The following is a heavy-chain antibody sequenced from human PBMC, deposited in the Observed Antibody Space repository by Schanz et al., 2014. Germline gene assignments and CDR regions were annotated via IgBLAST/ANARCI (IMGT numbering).Heavy chain of an antibody. CDR3: ARAFGGYDPAGALDY. CDR1: GYTFVSYS. Sequence: QVQLVQSGAEVKKPGASVKVSCKASGYTFVSYSMHWVRQAPGQGLEWMGWISAYNGNTNYAQKLQGRVTMTTDTSTSTAYMELRSLRSDDTAVYYCARAFGGYDPAGALDYGGQGTLVTVSS. D-gene: IGHD5-12*01. V-gene: IGHV1-18*04. CDR2: ISAYNGNT. J-gene: IGHJ4*02.